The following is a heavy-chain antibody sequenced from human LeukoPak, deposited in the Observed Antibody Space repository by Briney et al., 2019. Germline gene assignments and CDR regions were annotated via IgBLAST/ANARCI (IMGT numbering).Heavy chain of an antibody. V-gene: IGHV4-59*08. CDR3: ARHPAMLPGYGSYYYYYYTDV. D-gene: IGHD3-9*01. Sequence: PSETLSLTCTLSGGSISSYYSSWIRQPPGMGLEWIAYIHYSGSTNYNPSLKSRVTISVDTSKNQFSLNLSSVTAAYTAVYYCARHPAMLPGYGSYYYYYYTDVWGKGTTVTVSS. CDR2: IHYSGST. J-gene: IGHJ6*03. CDR1: GGSISSYY.